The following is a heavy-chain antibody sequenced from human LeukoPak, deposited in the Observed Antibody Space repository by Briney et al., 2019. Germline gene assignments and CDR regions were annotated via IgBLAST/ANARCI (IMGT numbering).Heavy chain of an antibody. Sequence: GSLRLSCAASGFTFSSYAMSWVRQAPGKGLEWIGSIYYSGSTYYNPSLKSRVTISVDTSKNQFSLKLSSVTAADTAVYYCARRVTRTYYFDYWGQGTLVTVSS. V-gene: IGHV4-39*01. CDR3: ARRVTRTYYFDY. CDR2: IYYSGST. D-gene: IGHD5-18*01. CDR1: GFTFSSYA. J-gene: IGHJ4*02.